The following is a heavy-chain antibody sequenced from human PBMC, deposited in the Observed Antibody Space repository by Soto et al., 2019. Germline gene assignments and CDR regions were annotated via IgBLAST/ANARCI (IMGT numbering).Heavy chain of an antibody. J-gene: IGHJ4*02. Sequence: EVQLLESGGGLVQPGGSLRLSCAASGFTFSSYAMSWVRQAPGKGLERVSVISGSDDSTYYADSVKGRFTISRDNSKNTLYLQMNSLRAEDTAVYYCAKRSSSSTFDYWGQGTLVTVSS. CDR3: AKRSSSSTFDY. V-gene: IGHV3-23*01. CDR2: ISGSDDST. CDR1: GFTFSSYA. D-gene: IGHD6-6*01.